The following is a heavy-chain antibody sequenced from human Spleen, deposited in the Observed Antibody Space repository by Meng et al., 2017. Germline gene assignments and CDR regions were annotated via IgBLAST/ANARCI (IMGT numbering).Heavy chain of an antibody. Sequence: GGSLRLSCAASGFTFSSYGMHWVRKTPGKGLVWVSRINTDGTTTTYADSVKGRFTISRDNSKNTLYLQMNSLRAEDTAVYYCAKDQIRHDILTYGMDVWGQGTTVTVSS. V-gene: IGHV3-74*01. CDR1: GFTFSSYG. CDR3: AKDQIRHDILTYGMDV. J-gene: IGHJ6*02. D-gene: IGHD3-9*01. CDR2: INTDGTTT.